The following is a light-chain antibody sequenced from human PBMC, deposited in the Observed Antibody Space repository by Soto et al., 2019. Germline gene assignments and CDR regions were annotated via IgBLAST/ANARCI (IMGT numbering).Light chain of an antibody. J-gene: IGKJ1*01. CDR2: DTS. CDR1: RGIGST. Sequence: EVVMTQSPATLSVSPGERATLSCRASRGIGSTLAWYQQKPGQTPRLLIYDTSTRATGVPARFIGSQSGAEFTLTITSLQSEDFATYYCQNHNNAPWTFGQGTKVEIQ. CDR3: QNHNNAPWT. V-gene: IGKV3-15*01.